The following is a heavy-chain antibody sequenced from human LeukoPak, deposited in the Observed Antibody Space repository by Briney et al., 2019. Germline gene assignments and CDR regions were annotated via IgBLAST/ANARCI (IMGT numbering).Heavy chain of an antibody. D-gene: IGHD3-10*01. J-gene: IGHJ4*02. CDR2: ISAYNGNT. Sequence: ASVKVPCKASGYTFTNYGISWVRQAPGQGIEWMGWISAYNGNTNYAQKLQGRVTMTTDTSTSTAYMELSSLRSEDTAVYHCAREGWDGSGSYYFDYWGQGTLVTVSS. CDR1: GYTFTNYG. CDR3: AREGWDGSGSYYFDY. V-gene: IGHV1-18*01.